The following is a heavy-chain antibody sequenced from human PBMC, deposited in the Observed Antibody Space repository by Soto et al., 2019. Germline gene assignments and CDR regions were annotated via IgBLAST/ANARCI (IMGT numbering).Heavy chain of an antibody. J-gene: IGHJ3*02. D-gene: IGHD6-19*01. Sequence: ASVKVSCKASGYTFTGYYMHWVRQAPGQGLEWMGWINPNSGGTNYAQKFQGWVTVTRDTSISTAYMELSRLRSDDTAVYYCAMDHSSGWYDAFDIWGQGTMVTVSS. CDR1: GYTFTGYY. V-gene: IGHV1-2*04. CDR3: AMDHSSGWYDAFDI. CDR2: INPNSGGT.